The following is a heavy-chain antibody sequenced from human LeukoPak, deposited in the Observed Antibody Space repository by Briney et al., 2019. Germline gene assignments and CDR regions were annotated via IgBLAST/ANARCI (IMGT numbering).Heavy chain of an antibody. CDR2: IYPGDPDT. CDR1: GYSFTSYW. D-gene: IGHD5-24*01. J-gene: IGHJ4*02. Sequence: GESLKISCKGSGYSFTSYWIGWGRQMPGKGLEWMGIIYPGDPDTRYSPSFQGQVTISADKSISTAYLQWSSLKASDTAMYYCARRKARPTDGYNYGGVDYWGQGTLVTVSS. V-gene: IGHV5-51*01. CDR3: ARRKARPTDGYNYGGVDY.